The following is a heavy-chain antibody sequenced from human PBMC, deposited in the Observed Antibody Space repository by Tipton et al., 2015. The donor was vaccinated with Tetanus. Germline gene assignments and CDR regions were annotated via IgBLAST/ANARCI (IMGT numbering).Heavy chain of an antibody. Sequence: GSLRLSCADTGFRFSSDWMGWVRQAAGKGLEWVAHINRDGSEKACADAVQGRFTISRDSSKNTVYLEMNSLRAEDTAVYYCARDTVRQQVGGAQWYYLGMDVWGQGTTVTVSS. V-gene: IGHV3-7*03. CDR2: INRDGSEK. J-gene: IGHJ6*02. D-gene: IGHD6-13*01. CDR1: GFRFSSDW. CDR3: ARDTVRQQVGGAQWYYLGMDV.